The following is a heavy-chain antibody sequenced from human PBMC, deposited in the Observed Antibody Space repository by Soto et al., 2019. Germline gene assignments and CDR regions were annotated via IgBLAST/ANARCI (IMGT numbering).Heavy chain of an antibody. CDR2: IGSKGETYAT. Sequence: GGSLRLSCAASGFPFGASALQWVRQASGKGLEWLGRIGSKGETYATAYAASVKGRFTISRDDSKNTAYLQMNSLESEDTAVYYCSRDDSDWFFNWGRGTLVTAPQ. J-gene: IGHJ4*02. V-gene: IGHV3-73*01. D-gene: IGHD3-9*01. CDR3: SRDDSDWFFN. CDR1: GFPFGASA.